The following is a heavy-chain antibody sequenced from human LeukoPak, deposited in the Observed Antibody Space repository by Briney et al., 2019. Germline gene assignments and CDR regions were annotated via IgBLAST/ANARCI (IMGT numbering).Heavy chain of an antibody. CDR1: GYTFTSYY. CDR3: ATPAAVAGTRNAFDI. D-gene: IGHD6-19*01. CDR2: INPSGGST. Sequence: ASVKVSCKASGYTFTSYYMHWVRQAPGQGLEWMGIINPSGGSTSYAQKFQGRVTMTRDTSTSTVYMELSSLRSEDTAVYYCATPAAVAGTRNAFDIWGQGTMVTVSS. J-gene: IGHJ3*02. V-gene: IGHV1-46*01.